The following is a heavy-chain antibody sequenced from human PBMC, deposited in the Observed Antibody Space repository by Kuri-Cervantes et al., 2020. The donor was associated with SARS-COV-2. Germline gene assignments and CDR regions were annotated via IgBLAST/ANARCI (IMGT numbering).Heavy chain of an antibody. J-gene: IGHJ5*02. D-gene: IGHD3-10*01. V-gene: IGHV4-38-2*01. CDR3: ARSESMVRGVGWFDP. CDR2: IYHSGST. CDR1: GFAFSGSA. Sequence: SQTLSLTCAASGFAFSGSAMHWVRQASGKGLEWIGSIYHSGSTYYNPSLKSRVTLSVDTSKNQFSLKLSSVTAADTAVYYCARSESMVRGVGWFDPWGQGTLVTVSS.